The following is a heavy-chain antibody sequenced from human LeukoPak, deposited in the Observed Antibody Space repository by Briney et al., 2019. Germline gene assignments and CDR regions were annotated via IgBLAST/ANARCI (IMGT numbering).Heavy chain of an antibody. D-gene: IGHD3-22*01. CDR3: ARDALKESYYDSIRWFDP. J-gene: IGHJ5*02. CDR1: GYTFTSYG. V-gene: IGHV1-18*01. Sequence: ASVKVSCKASGYTFTSYGISWVRQAPGQGLEWMGWISAYNGNTNYAQKLQGRVTMTTDTSTSTAYMELRSLRSDDTAVYYCARDALKESYYDSIRWFDPWGQGTLVTVSS. CDR2: ISAYNGNT.